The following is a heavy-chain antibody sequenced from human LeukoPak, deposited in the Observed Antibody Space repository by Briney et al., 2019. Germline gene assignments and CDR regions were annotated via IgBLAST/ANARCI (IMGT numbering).Heavy chain of an antibody. D-gene: IGHD6-19*01. CDR2: ISSSSSYI. Sequence: GGSLRLSCAASGFTFSSYSMNWARQAPGKGLEWVSSISSSSSYIYYADSVKGRFTISRDNAKNSLYLQMNSLRAHDTAVYYCARDNGPSGNDYWGQGTLVTVSS. CDR1: GFTFSSYS. V-gene: IGHV3-21*01. CDR3: ARDNGPSGNDY. J-gene: IGHJ4*02.